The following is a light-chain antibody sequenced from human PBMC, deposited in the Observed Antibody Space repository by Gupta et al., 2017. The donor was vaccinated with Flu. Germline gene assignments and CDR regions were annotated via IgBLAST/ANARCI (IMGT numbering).Light chain of an antibody. CDR3: QQYNSYSWT. J-gene: IGKJ1*01. CDR2: KAS. CDR1: QSISSW. V-gene: IGKV1-5*03. Sequence: DIQITQSPSTLSASVGDRVTITCRASQSISSWLAWYQQKPGKAPKLLIYKASSLESGVPSRFSGSGSGTEFTLNISSLQPDDFATYYCQQYNSYSWTVGQGIKVEIK.